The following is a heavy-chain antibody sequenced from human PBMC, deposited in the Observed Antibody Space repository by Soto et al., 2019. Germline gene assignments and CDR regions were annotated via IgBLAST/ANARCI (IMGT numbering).Heavy chain of an antibody. CDR2: MSHDGSNT. Sequence: GGSRRLSGTTSGFSFNTYAMHWVRQAPGKGLGWVAVMSHDGSNTYYADAVKGRFTISRDNSNNTLYLQMNSLRTEDTAVYYCARPGSGYDILTGHYFYYFHAMDVWGQGTTVTVSS. CDR1: GFSFNTYA. V-gene: IGHV3-30-3*01. J-gene: IGHJ6*02. CDR3: ARPGSGYDILTGHYFYYFHAMDV. D-gene: IGHD3-9*01.